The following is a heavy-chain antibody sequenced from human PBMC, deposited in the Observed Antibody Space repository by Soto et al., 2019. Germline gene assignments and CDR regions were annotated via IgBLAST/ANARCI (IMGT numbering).Heavy chain of an antibody. CDR3: ARIDNYCSGGSCHAHFDY. V-gene: IGHV3-66*01. D-gene: IGHD2-15*01. CDR1: GFTVSSNY. J-gene: IGHJ4*02. Sequence: GESLKISCAASGFTVSSNYMSWVRQAPGKGLEWVSVIYSGGSTYYADSVKGRFTISRDNSKNTLYLQMNSLRAEDTAVYYCARIDNYCSGGSCHAHFDYWGQGTLVTVSS. CDR2: IYSGGST.